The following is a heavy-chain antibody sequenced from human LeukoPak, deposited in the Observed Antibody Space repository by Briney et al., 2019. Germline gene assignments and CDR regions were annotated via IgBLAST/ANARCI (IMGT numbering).Heavy chain of an antibody. CDR1: GFTFSDHS. CDR2: ISSGGSPL. CDR3: VRDSHYYDSSDPKYRLDY. D-gene: IGHD3-22*01. Sequence: GGSLRLSCAASGFTFSDHSMSWIRQPPGKGLEWVAYISSGGSPLYYIDSVKGRSTVSRDNAKNSLYLEVHSLRAEDTAVYYCVRDSHYYDSSDPKYRLDYWGQGTLVTVSS. V-gene: IGHV3-11*04. J-gene: IGHJ4*02.